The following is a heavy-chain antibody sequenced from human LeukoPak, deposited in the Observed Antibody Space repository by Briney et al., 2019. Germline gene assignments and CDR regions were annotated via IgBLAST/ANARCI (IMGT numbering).Heavy chain of an antibody. CDR1: GGSISNYY. Sequence: TTSETLSLTCTVSGGSISNYYWSWFRQPPGKGLEWIGYIYYSGGTNYNPSLKSRVTISVDTSKNQFSLKLSSVTAADTAVYYCARRYCSGGSCNDAFDIWGQGTMVTVSS. V-gene: IGHV4-59*01. J-gene: IGHJ3*02. CDR2: IYYSGGT. CDR3: ARRYCSGGSCNDAFDI. D-gene: IGHD2-15*01.